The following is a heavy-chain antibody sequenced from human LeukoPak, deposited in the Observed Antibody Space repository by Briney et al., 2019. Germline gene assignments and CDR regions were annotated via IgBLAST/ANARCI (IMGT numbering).Heavy chain of an antibody. D-gene: IGHD3-3*01. J-gene: IGHJ3*02. V-gene: IGHV1-2*02. CDR3: ARPYHDFWSGYYTDDAFDI. CDR1: GYTFTGYY. Sequence: ASVKVSCKASGYTFTGYYMHWVRQAPGQGLEWMGWINPNSGGTNYAQKFQGRVTMTRDTSISTAYMELSRLRSDDTAVYYCARPYHDFWSGYYTDDAFDIWGQGTMVTVSS. CDR2: INPNSGGT.